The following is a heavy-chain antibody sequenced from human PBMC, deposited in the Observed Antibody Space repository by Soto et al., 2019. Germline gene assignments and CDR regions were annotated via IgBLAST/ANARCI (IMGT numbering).Heavy chain of an antibody. CDR3: VRDAGSLGY. Sequence: AGGSLRLSCAASGFTFSSYSMDWVRQAPGKGLEWVSYITSGSSTIHYADSAKGRFTISRDNAKNSVFLQMNSLRVEDTAVYYCVRDAGSLGYWGQGTLVTVSS. CDR1: GFTFSSYS. D-gene: IGHD3-10*01. CDR2: ITSGSSTI. V-gene: IGHV3-48*01. J-gene: IGHJ4*02.